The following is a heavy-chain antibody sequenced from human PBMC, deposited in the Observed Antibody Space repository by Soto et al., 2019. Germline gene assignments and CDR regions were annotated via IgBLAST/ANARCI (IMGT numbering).Heavy chain of an antibody. J-gene: IGHJ4*02. D-gene: IGHD1-1*01. CDR3: ALDKILRDPDYFDD. V-gene: IGHV3-30*04. CDR2: MKPSRDIVT. CDR1: GFTCSNYI. Sequence: ELSLRLSCVASGFTCSNYILPWFIQAPGKGLESVAVMKPSRDIVTQTDSVTGRSSIYRDNYKNNLYLEMKSLRPEESAIYYCALDKILRDPDYFDDWGQGTLVTVSS.